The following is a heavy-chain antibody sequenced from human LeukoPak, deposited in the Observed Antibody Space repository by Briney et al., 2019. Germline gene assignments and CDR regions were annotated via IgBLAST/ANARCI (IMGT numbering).Heavy chain of an antibody. V-gene: IGHV1-2*02. Sequence: ASVKVSCKASGYTFTGYYMHWVRQAPGQGLEWMGWINPNSGDTNYAQKFQGRVTMTRDTSIGTAYMELSRLRSDDTAVYYCAHKGGSGSYYFRGTYDAFDIWGQGTMVTVSS. CDR1: GYTFTGYY. CDR2: INPNSGDT. D-gene: IGHD1-26*01. CDR3: AHKGGSGSYYFRGTYDAFDI. J-gene: IGHJ3*02.